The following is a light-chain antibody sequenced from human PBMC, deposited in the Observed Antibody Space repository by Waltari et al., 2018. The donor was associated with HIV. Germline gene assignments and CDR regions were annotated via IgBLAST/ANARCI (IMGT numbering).Light chain of an antibody. V-gene: IGKV1-8*01. J-gene: IGKJ4*01. CDR3: QQYYSFPLT. CDR1: QGVSNF. Sequence: IPMTQSPPSLSASTGDRVTITCRASQGVSNFLAWYQQKPGEAPKLLISAASTLQREVPSRFSGSGSDTDFSLTISCLQSEDFATYYCQQYYSFPLTFGGGTRVEVK. CDR2: AAS.